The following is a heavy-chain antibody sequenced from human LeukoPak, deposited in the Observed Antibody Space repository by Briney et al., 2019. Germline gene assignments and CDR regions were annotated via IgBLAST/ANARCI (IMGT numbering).Heavy chain of an antibody. D-gene: IGHD1-1*01. CDR3: AKGHKTAVLTTNVDAFDI. CDR2: LYSAGNA. V-gene: IGHV3-66*01. CDR1: GFTVSSND. J-gene: IGHJ3*02. Sequence: GGSLRLSCAASGFTVSSNDMTWVRQTPGKGLELVSILYSAGNAYYADSVKGRFTISRDNSKNTLYLQMNSLRAEDTAVYYCAKGHKTAVLTTNVDAFDIWGQGTMVTVSS.